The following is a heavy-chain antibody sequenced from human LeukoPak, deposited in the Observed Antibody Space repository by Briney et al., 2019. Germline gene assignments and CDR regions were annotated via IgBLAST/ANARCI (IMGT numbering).Heavy chain of an antibody. J-gene: IGHJ4*02. D-gene: IGHD3-3*01. CDR1: GDSISSNSYY. V-gene: IGHV4-39*01. Sequence: PSETLSLTCTVSGDSISSNSYYWGWIRQPPGKGLEWIGRIYYRGSTYYNPSLKRRVTISVDTSKKQLSLRLTSVTAADTAVYYCARLWSGYRPPDYWGQGTLVTVSS. CDR3: ARLWSGYRPPDY. CDR2: IYYRGST.